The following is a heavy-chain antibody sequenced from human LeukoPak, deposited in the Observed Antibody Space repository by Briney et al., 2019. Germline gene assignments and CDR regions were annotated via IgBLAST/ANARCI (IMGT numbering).Heavy chain of an antibody. Sequence: SETLSLTCTVSGGSICSYYWSWIRQPPGKGLEWIGYIYYSGSTYYNPSLKSRVTISVDTSKNQFSLKLSSVTAADTAVYYCAGYSPGSRDAFDIWGQGTMVTVSS. D-gene: IGHD5-18*01. CDR1: GGSICSYY. J-gene: IGHJ3*02. CDR3: AGYSPGSRDAFDI. V-gene: IGHV4-59*12. CDR2: IYYSGST.